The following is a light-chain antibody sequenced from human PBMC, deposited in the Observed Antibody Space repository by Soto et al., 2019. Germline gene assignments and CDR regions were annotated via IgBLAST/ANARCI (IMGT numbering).Light chain of an antibody. V-gene: IGKV3D-15*01. CDR3: QQYDNWLGT. CDR2: DAS. Sequence: IVMTQSPATLSVSPGERANLSCRASQSVSSNLAWYQQTPGQAPRLLIFDASTRATGIPARFSGSGSGTEFTLTISSLQSEDFAVYYCQQYDNWLGTFGQGTKVEVK. J-gene: IGKJ1*01. CDR1: QSVSSN.